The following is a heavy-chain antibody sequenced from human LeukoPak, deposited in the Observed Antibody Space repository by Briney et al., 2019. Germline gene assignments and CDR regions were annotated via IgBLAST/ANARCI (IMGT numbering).Heavy chain of an antibody. CDR3: ARRNSGATAAYFDY. D-gene: IGHD5-12*01. Sequence: GRSLRLSCAASGFTFSICGMSWVRQAPGKGLEWVSAIDGSATITLYADSVKGRSTISRDNSRNTLYLQLNSLTAEDTAMYYCARRNSGATAAYFDYWGQGTLVTVSS. CDR1: GFTFSICG. V-gene: IGHV3-23*01. CDR2: IDGSATIT. J-gene: IGHJ4*02.